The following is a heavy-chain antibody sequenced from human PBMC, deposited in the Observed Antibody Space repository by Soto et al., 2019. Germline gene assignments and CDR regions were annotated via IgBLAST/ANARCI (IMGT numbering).Heavy chain of an antibody. D-gene: IGHD4-17*01. Sequence: XETRALTGAVSGYSISSGNLWGWIRQPPGKGREWIGSIHHRGTSCYNQSLKSRVTISVATSNNQFSLKPNSVSAANAALYYCGRDDYCHYGGPGSWGQVTLVTVSS. J-gene: IGHJ5*02. CDR2: IHHRGTS. CDR3: GRDDYCHYGGPGS. CDR1: GYSISSGNL. V-gene: IGHV4-38-2*02.